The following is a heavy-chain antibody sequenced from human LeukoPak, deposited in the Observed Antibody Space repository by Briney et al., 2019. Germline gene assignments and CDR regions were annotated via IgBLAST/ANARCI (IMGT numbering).Heavy chain of an antibody. D-gene: IGHD1-26*01. CDR2: IYYSGST. V-gene: IGHV4-59*01. CDR1: GGSISSYY. CDR3: ARGRPGSYYGYYFDY. J-gene: IGHJ4*02. Sequence: SETLSLTCTVSGGSISSYYWSWIRQPPGKGLEWIGYIYYSGSTNYNPSLKSRGTISVDTSKNQFSLKLSSVTAADTAVYYCARGRPGSYYGYYFDYWGQGTLVTVSS.